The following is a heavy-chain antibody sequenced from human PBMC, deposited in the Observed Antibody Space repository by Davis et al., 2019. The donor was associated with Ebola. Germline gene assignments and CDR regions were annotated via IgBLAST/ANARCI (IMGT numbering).Heavy chain of an antibody. CDR3: ARSTYDILIDFDF. J-gene: IGHJ4*02. V-gene: IGHV1-18*04. D-gene: IGHD3-9*01. CDR2: ISPHNGNT. Sequence: AASVKVSCKASGYPFTSSGVTWVRQAPGQGLEWMGWISPHNGNTNYAQKFQGRVTMTTDTSTSTAYMELRSLRSDDTAMYYCARSTYDILIDFDFWGQGTLVTVSS. CDR1: GYPFTSSG.